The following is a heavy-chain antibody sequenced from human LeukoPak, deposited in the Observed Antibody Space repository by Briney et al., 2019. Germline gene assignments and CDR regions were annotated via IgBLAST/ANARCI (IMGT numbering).Heavy chain of an antibody. Sequence: SETLSLTCTVSGYSISSGYYWGWIRQPPGKGLEWIGSIYHSGSTYYNPSLKSRVTISVDTSKNQFSLKLSSVTAADTAVYYCARYSGSYFFDXWGQGXLVTVS. CDR2: IYHSGST. V-gene: IGHV4-38-2*02. CDR1: GYSISSGYY. CDR3: ARYSGSYFFDX. D-gene: IGHD1-26*01. J-gene: IGHJ4*02.